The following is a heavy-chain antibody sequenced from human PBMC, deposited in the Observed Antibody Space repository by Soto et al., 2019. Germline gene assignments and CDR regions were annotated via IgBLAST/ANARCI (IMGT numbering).Heavy chain of an antibody. CDR1: GFTFDDYA. J-gene: IGHJ3*02. V-gene: IGHV3-9*01. CDR2: ISWNSGSI. Sequence: GGSLRLSCAASGFTFDDYAMHWVRQAPGKGLEWVSGISWNSGSIGYADSVKGRFTISRDNAKNSLYLQMNSLRAEDTALYYCAKDIRRFLEWLYQRGGPRDAFDIWGQGTMVTVSS. CDR3: AKDIRRFLEWLYQRGGPRDAFDI. D-gene: IGHD3-3*01.